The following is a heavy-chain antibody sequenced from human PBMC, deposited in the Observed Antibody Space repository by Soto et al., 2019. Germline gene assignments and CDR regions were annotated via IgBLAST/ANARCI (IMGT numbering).Heavy chain of an antibody. CDR3: ARDKLERPRTGAFDI. J-gene: IGHJ3*02. CDR2: ISSSSSTI. V-gene: IGHV3-48*01. CDR1: GFTFSSYS. D-gene: IGHD1-1*01. Sequence: GGSLRLSCAASGFTFSSYSMNWVRQAPGKGLEWVSYISSSSSTIYYADSVKGRFTISRDNAKNSLYLQMNSLRAEDTAVYYCARDKLERPRTGAFDIWGQGTMVTVSS.